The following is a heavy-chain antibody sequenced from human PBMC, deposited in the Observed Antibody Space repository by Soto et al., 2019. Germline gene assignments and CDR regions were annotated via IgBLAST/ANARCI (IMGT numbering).Heavy chain of an antibody. CDR1: GFTFSTYA. CDR3: AKSPRGVIAYFDY. CDR2: ISTSGNTT. J-gene: IGHJ4*02. D-gene: IGHD3-10*01. Sequence: EMQLLESGGGLIEPGGSLRLSCVGSGFTFSTYAMTWVRQAPGKGLEWVSSISTSGNTTYYADSVKGRFTISRDNSRNTLYLQMSSLRAEDTAEHYCAKSPRGVIAYFDYWGQGSLVTVSS. V-gene: IGHV3-23*01.